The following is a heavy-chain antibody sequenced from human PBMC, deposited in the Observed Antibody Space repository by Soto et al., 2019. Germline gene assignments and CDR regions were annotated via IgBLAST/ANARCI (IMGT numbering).Heavy chain of an antibody. D-gene: IGHD3-16*01. CDR2: ISAYNGNT. Sequence: QVQLLQSGAEVKKPGASVKVSCKVSGYTFTSKGISWVRRAPGQGLEWMGWISAYNGNTNYAQKLQGRVPMTTDTSTSTAYMELRSLRSDDTAVYYGARELGGWGDYWGQGTLVTVSS. V-gene: IGHV1-18*01. J-gene: IGHJ4*02. CDR1: GYTFTSKG. CDR3: ARELGGWGDY.